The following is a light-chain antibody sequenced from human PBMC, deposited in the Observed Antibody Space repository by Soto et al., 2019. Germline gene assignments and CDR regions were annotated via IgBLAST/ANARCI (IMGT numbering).Light chain of an antibody. Sequence: QSALTQPRSVSGSPGQSITISCTGSSSDVGGYEYVSWFQQDPGKAPKLMIYDVSARPSGVPNRFSGSKSGSTASLTISGLQADDEGDYYCCSYAGSYTYVFGTGTKV. CDR2: DVS. CDR3: CSYAGSYTYV. J-gene: IGLJ1*01. CDR1: SSDVGGYEY. V-gene: IGLV2-11*01.